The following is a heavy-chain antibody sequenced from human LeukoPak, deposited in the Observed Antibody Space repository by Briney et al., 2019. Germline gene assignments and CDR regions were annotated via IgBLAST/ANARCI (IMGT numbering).Heavy chain of an antibody. D-gene: IGHD6-19*01. CDR2: ISYDGSNK. Sequence: PGGSLRLSCAASGFTFSSYAMHWVRQAPGKGLEWVAVISYDGSNKYYADSVKGRFTISRDNSKNTLYLQMNSLRAEDTAVYYCARTITVAEYYFDYWGQGTLVTVSS. V-gene: IGHV3-30-3*02. CDR3: ARTITVAEYYFDY. CDR1: GFTFSSYA. J-gene: IGHJ4*02.